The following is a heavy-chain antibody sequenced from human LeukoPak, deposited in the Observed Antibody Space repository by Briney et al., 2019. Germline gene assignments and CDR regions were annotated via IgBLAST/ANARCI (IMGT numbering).Heavy chain of an antibody. CDR3: AKGSIAARSSY. V-gene: IGHV3-23*01. D-gene: IGHD6-6*01. CDR1: GFTFSSYG. Sequence: GGSLRLSCAASGFTFSSYGMSWVRQAPGKGLEWVSAISGSGGRTYYADSVKGRFTISRDSSKNTLYLQMNSLRAEDTAVYYCAKGSIAARSSYWGGGSLVTVSS. CDR2: ISGSGGRT. J-gene: IGHJ4*02.